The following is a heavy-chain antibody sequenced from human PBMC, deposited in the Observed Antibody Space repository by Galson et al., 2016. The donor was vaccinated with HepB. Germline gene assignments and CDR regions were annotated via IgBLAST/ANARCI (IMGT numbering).Heavy chain of an antibody. V-gene: IGHV4-39*01. CDR2: IYYSGST. Sequence: ETLSLTCTVSGGSISSSSYYWGWIRQPPGKGLEWIGSIYYSGSTYYNPSLKSRVTISVDTSKNQFSLKLSSVTAADTAVYYCAGHGSGSFNYYYYYYMDVWGKGTTVTVSS. CDR3: AGHGSGSFNYYYYYYMDV. D-gene: IGHD3-10*01. J-gene: IGHJ6*03. CDR1: GGSISSSSYY.